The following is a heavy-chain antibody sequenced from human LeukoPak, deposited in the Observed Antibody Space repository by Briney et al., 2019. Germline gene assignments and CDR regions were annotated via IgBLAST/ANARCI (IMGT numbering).Heavy chain of an antibody. D-gene: IGHD6-19*01. V-gene: IGHV3-74*01. CDR3: ARDNPSGGSIVWTALGY. J-gene: IGHJ4*02. CDR2: IKTDGSST. Sequence: GGSLRLSCAASGFTFSKYWMQWVRQAPGKGLVWVSRIKTDGSSTNYADSVKGRFTISRDNAKNTLYLQMNSLRAEDTAVYYCARDNPSGGSIVWTALGYWGQGTLVTVSS. CDR1: GFTFSKYW.